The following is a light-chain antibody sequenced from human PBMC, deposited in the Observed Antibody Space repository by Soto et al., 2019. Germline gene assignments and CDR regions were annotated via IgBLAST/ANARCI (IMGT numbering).Light chain of an antibody. J-gene: IGKJ4*01. CDR3: QHYGTSPPLT. Sequence: EIVLTQSPGTLSLSPGDRATLSCRASQSIGSNYLAWYQQKPGQAPRLVLYGASSRAMGIPDRFSGSGAGTDFTLTIRRLESEDFAVYYCQHYGTSPPLTVGGGTKVEIK. CDR2: GAS. CDR1: QSIGSNY. V-gene: IGKV3-20*01.